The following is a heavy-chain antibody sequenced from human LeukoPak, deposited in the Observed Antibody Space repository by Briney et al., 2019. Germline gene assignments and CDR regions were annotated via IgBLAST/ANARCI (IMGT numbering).Heavy chain of an antibody. D-gene: IGHD1-26*01. V-gene: IGHV4-39*01. J-gene: IGHJ4*02. CDR1: GGSISSSSYY. CDR3: ARLVGAATDPFDY. Sequence: SETLSLTCKVSGGSISSSSYYWGWIRQSPGKGLEWIATIYYSGTTYYNPSLKTRATIFVDTSKNQFSLKLSSVTAADTAVYYCARLVGAATDPFDYWGQGTLVTVSS. CDR2: IYYSGTT.